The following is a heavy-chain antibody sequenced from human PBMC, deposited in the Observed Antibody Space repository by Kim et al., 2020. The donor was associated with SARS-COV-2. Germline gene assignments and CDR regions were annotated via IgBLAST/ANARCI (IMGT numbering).Heavy chain of an antibody. D-gene: IGHD6-13*01. CDR1: GDSVSSNSAA. J-gene: IGHJ6*02. CDR3: ARDMIAAAGGYYYYGMDV. Sequence: SQTLSLTCAISGDSVSSNSAAWNWIRQSPSRGLEWLGRTYYRSKWYNDYAVSVKSRITINPDTSKNQFSLQLNSVTPEDTAVYYCARDMIAAAGGYYYYGMDVWGQGTTATVSS. V-gene: IGHV6-1*01. CDR2: TYYRSKWYN.